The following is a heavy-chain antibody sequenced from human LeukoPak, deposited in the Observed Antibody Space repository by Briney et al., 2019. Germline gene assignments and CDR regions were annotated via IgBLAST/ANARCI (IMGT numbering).Heavy chain of an antibody. V-gene: IGHV3-49*04. Sequence: GGSLRLSCTTSGLTFGDYAMSWVRQAPGKGLEWVGFIRSKAYGGTIEYAASVKGRFTISRDDSKSIAYLQMNSLKIEDTALYYCTRGPIQLWIHNAMDVWGQGTTVTVSS. CDR3: TRGPIQLWIHNAMDV. CDR1: GLTFGDYA. D-gene: IGHD5-18*01. J-gene: IGHJ6*02. CDR2: IRSKAYGGTI.